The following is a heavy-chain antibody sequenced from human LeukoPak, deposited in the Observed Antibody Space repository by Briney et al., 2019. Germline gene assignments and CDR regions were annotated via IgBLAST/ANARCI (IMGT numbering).Heavy chain of an antibody. J-gene: IGHJ6*02. CDR2: IRREVKTYAT. V-gene: IGHV3-73*01. CDR3: TRLRVSSASRGPALNGMDV. Sequence: AGSLRLSCAASGFTFSGSAMHWVRQASGKGLEWIGSIRREVKTYATAYAASVRGSFTISRDDSKHTAYLQMNSLKTEDTAVYYCTRLRVSSASRGPALNGMDVWGQRTTVIVSS. CDR1: GFTFSGSA. D-gene: IGHD5-12*01.